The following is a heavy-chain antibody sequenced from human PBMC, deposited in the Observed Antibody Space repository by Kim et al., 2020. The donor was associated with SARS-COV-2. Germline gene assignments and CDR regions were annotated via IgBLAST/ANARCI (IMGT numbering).Heavy chain of an antibody. J-gene: IGHJ3*02. D-gene: IGHD4-17*01. V-gene: IGHV3-13*01. Sequence: YYPGSVKGRFTISRENAKNSLYLQMNGLRAGDTAVYYCARVHYGGDAFDIWGQGTMVTVSS. CDR3: ARVHYGGDAFDI.